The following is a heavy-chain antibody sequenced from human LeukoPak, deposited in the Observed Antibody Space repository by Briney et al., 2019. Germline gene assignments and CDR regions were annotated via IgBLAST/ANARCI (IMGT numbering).Heavy chain of an antibody. D-gene: IGHD6-19*01. CDR3: ASKSSGWYLPFDY. CDR2: ISASGGST. V-gene: IGHV3-23*01. CDR1: GFTFSSYA. J-gene: IGHJ4*02. Sequence: GGSLRLSCAASGFTFSSYAMSWVRQAPGKGLEWVSAISASGGSTYFADSVKGRFPISRDNSKNTLYLQMSSLRAEDTAVYYCASKSSGWYLPFDYWGQGTLVTVSS.